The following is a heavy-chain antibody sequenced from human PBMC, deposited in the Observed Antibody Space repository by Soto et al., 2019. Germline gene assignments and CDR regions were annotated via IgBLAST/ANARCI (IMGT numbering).Heavy chain of an antibody. D-gene: IGHD2-15*01. CDR3: ARCYCSVGSCFTCWHFDL. CDR1: GYSFDTFG. J-gene: IGHJ2*01. Sequence: QVQVVQSGAEVKKPGASVKVACKASGYSFDTFGMSWVRQAPGQGLEWMGWISIEKGDTNSAQKFQDRVTMTTDISTSTAYMELRSLTSDDTAVYYCARCYCSVGSCFTCWHFDLWGRGTLVTVSS. CDR2: ISIEKGDT. V-gene: IGHV1-18*01.